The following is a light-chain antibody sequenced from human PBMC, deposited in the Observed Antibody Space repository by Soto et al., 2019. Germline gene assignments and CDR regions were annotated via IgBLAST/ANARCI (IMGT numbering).Light chain of an antibody. CDR1: SSDVDAYNY. V-gene: IGLV2-8*01. J-gene: IGLJ2*01. CDR3: SSYAGSNNLVV. Sequence: QSVLTQPPSASGSPGQSVTISCTGTSSDVDAYNYVSWYQQHPDKAPKLMIYEVSKRPSGVPDRFSGSKSGNTASLTVSGLQAEDEADYYCSSYAGSNNLVVFGGGTQLTVL. CDR2: EVS.